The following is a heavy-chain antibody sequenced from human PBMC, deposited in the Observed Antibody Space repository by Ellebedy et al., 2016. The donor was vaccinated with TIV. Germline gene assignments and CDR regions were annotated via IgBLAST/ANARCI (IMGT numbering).Heavy chain of an antibody. CDR3: ARSGSGAPNWFDP. CDR1: GYTFTGYY. J-gene: IGHJ5*02. Sequence: AASVKVSCKASGYTFTGYYMHWVRQAPGQGLEWMGWISAYNGNTNYAQKLQGRVTMTTDTSTSTAYMELRSLRSDDTAVYYCARSGSGAPNWFDPWGQGTLVTVSS. CDR2: ISAYNGNT. V-gene: IGHV1-18*04. D-gene: IGHD3-10*01.